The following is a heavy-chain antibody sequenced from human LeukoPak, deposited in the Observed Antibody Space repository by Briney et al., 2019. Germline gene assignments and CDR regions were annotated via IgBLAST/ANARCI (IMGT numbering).Heavy chain of an antibody. D-gene: IGHD2-2*01. J-gene: IGHJ2*01. V-gene: IGHV4-39*07. Sequence: SETLSLTCTVSGVSINSNTYYWGWIRQPPGKGLEWIASFYYTATTYYNPSLKRRVNISIDTSKNQFSLKLRSVTAADTAVYYCVRSAPTLGYCSSSSCSYWSFDLWGRGTLVTVSS. CDR1: GVSINSNTYY. CDR3: VRSAPTLGYCSSSSCSYWSFDL. CDR2: FYYTATT.